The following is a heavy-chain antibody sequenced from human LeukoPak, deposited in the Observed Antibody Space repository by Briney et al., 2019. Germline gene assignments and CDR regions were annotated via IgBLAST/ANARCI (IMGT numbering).Heavy chain of an antibody. CDR2: IYYSGST. CDR1: GGSISSGGYY. V-gene: IGHV4-31*03. J-gene: IGHJ4*02. D-gene: IGHD4-17*01. Sequence: PSQTLSLTCTVSGGSISSGGYYWSWIRQHPGKGLEWIGYIYYSGSTYYNPSLKSRVTISVDTSKNQFSLKLSSVTAADTAVYYCARGVGTTVEPHTRSAFDYWGQGTLVTVSS. CDR3: ARGVGTTVEPHTRSAFDY.